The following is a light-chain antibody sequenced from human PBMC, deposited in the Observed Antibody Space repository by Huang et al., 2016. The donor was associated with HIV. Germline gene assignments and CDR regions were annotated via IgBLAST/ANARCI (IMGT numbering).Light chain of an antibody. J-gene: IGKJ4*01. CDR2: DVS. CDR1: QSVGSY. CDR3: QQRSSGVS. Sequence: VLTQSPATLSWYPGERVPLSCRASQSVGSYIAWYQQRPCQSPRLLIYDVSNRATGTPVRFSGSGSGTDFTLTISSLESEDFAVYYCQQRSSGVSFGGGTKVQVK. V-gene: IGKV3-11*01.